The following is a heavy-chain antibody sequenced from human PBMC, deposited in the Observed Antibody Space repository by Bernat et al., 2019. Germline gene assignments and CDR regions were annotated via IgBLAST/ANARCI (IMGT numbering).Heavy chain of an antibody. Sequence: QVQLQQWGAGLLKPSETLSLTCAVYGGSFSGYYWSWIRQPPGKGLEWIGEINHSGSTNYNPSLKSRVTISVDTSKNHCSLKLISVTAADTAVYYCAREGAGFGEFDDAFDIWGQGTMVTVSS. D-gene: IGHD3-10*01. J-gene: IGHJ3*02. CDR3: AREGAGFGEFDDAFDI. CDR2: INHSGST. CDR1: GGSFSGYY. V-gene: IGHV4-34*01.